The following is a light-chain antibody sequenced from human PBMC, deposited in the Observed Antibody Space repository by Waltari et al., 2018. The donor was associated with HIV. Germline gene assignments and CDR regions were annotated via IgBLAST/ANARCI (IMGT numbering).Light chain of an antibody. Sequence: QSVSTPPPSVSGARGQRGTFPCTGNTSNIGAASAVHSYQQRPGTAPKLLISGDANRPSGVPDRFSGSTSGTSAALAITGLRAEDECDYYCQSYDRSLSGVIFGGGTKLTVL. J-gene: IGLJ2*01. CDR3: QSYDRSLSGVI. CDR2: GDA. V-gene: IGLV1-40*01. CDR1: TSNIGAASA.